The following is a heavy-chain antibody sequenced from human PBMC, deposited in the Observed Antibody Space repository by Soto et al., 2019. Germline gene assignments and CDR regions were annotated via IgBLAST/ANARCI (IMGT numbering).Heavy chain of an antibody. J-gene: IGHJ4*02. CDR1: GYTFSLYA. D-gene: IGHD2-21*01. CDR3: ARDDGEASSFDH. CDR2: INPGHGNT. Sequence: QVQLVQSGAEVKKPGASVKVSCKASGYTFSLYAIHWVRQAPGQRPEWVGWINPGHGNTKYSQKFQDRVTLTRDTSATTAYMELSSLRSEDSGLYYCARDDGEASSFDHWGQGTLVTVSS. V-gene: IGHV1-3*01.